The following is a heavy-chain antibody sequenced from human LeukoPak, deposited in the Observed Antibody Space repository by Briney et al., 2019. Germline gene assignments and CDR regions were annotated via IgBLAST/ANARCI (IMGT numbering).Heavy chain of an antibody. Sequence: SETLSLTCDVSGYSIRSGYYWGWIRQSPGKGLEWIGSISNTGTTYYKPSLKSRVTISVDTSKNQFSLNLSFVTASDTAVYYCARRMWFGELYYFDYWGQGTLVTVSS. V-gene: IGHV4-38-2*01. D-gene: IGHD3-10*01. J-gene: IGHJ4*02. CDR1: GYSIRSGYY. CDR2: ISNTGTT. CDR3: ARRMWFGELYYFDY.